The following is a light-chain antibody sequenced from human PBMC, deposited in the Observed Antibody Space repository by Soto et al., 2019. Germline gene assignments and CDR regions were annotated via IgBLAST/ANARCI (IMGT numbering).Light chain of an antibody. CDR2: GAS. V-gene: IGKV3-11*01. Sequence: VLTKTPGTLSLSPGERATLSCRASQSVSSSYLAWYQQKPGQAPRLLIYGASNRATGIPARFSGSGSGTDFTLTISSLEPEDFAVYYCQQRSNWPPLSFGGGTKVDIK. CDR3: QQRSNWPPLS. CDR1: QSVSSSY. J-gene: IGKJ4*01.